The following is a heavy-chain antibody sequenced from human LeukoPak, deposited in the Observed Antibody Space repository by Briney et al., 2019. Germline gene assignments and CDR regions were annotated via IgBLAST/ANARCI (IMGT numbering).Heavy chain of an antibody. J-gene: IGHJ4*02. V-gene: IGHV4-34*01. Sequence: SETLSLTCAVYGGSFSGYYWSWIRQPPGKGLEWIGEINHSGSTNYNPSLKSRVTISVDTSKNQFSLKLSSVTAADTAVYYCAGEPYYWGQGTLVTVSS. D-gene: IGHD1-1*01. CDR3: AGEPYY. CDR1: GGSFSGYY. CDR2: INHSGST.